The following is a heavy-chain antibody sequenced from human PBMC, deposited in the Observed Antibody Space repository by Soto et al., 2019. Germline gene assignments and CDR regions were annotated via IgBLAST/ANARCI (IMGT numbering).Heavy chain of an antibody. J-gene: IGHJ3*02. CDR3: ARVWGGAFDI. CDR2: IYYSGTT. V-gene: IGHV4-28*03. D-gene: IGHD3-10*01. CDR1: GYSISSSNW. Sequence: SETLSLTCAVSGYSISSSNWWGWIRQPPGKGMEWIGYIYYSGTTYYNPSLKSRVTMSVDTSKNQFSLKLTSVTAVDTAVYYCARVWGGAFDIWGQGTMVTVSS.